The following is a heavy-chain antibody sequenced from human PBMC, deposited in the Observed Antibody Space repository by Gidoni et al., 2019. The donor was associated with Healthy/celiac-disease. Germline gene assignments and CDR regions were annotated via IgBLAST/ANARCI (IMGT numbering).Heavy chain of an antibody. CDR1: GGPISSGDYY. V-gene: IGHV4-30-4*01. J-gene: IGHJ4*02. D-gene: IGHD6-13*01. CDR3: ARWGLAAAAVGS. CDR2: IYYSGST. Sequence: QVQLQESGPGLVKPSQTLSLTCTVSGGPISSGDYYWSWIRQPPGKGLERIGYIYYSGSTYSNPSLKSRVPISVDTSKNQFSLKLSSVTAADTAVYYCARWGLAAAAVGSWGQGTLVTVSS.